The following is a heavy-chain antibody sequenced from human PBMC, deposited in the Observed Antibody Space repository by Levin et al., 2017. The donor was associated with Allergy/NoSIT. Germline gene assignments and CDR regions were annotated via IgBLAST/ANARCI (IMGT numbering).Heavy chain of an antibody. CDR2: IYYSGST. CDR3: ARDQDDYFGDYYYGMDV. J-gene: IGHJ6*02. D-gene: IGHD2/OR15-2a*01. CDR1: GGSVSSGSYY. V-gene: IGHV4-61*01. Sequence: SQTLSLTCTVSGGSVSSGSYYWSWIRQPPGKGLEWIGYIYYSGSTNYNPSLKSRVTISVDTSKNQFSLKLSSVTAADTAVYYCARDQDDYFGDYYYGMDVWGQGTTVTVSS.